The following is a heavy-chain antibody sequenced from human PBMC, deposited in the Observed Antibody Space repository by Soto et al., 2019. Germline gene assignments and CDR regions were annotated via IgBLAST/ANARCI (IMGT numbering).Heavy chain of an antibody. J-gene: IGHJ1*01. V-gene: IGHV3-11*06. CDR2: ITTSSSST. D-gene: IGHD2-15*01. Sequence: QVQLVESGGGLVKPGGSLRLSCAASGFTFSDYYMSWIRQAPGEGLEWVAYITTSSSSTNYGDSVKGRFTISRDNAKTSLYLQMNSLRAEDTAVYYCATVGCSGGTCYTQYFRHWGQGALVTVSS. CDR3: ATVGCSGGTCYTQYFRH. CDR1: GFTFSDYY.